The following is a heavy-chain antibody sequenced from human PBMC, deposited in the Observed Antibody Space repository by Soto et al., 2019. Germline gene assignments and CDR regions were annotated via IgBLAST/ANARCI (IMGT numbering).Heavy chain of an antibody. CDR2: IDWDDDK. J-gene: IGHJ6*02. CDR1: GFSLNSNGMC. D-gene: IGHD2-15*01. Sequence: ESGPTLVNPTQTLTLTCTFSGFSLNSNGMCVNWIRQPPGKALEWLALIDWDDDKYYSTSLKTRLTISRDTSKNQVVLTMTNMDPVDTATYYCAHSGGGRGYYYGMDVWGQGTTVTVSS. CDR3: AHSGGGRGYYYGMDV. V-gene: IGHV2-70*12.